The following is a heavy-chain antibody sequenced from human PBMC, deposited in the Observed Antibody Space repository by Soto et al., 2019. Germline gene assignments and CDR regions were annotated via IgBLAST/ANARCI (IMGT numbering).Heavy chain of an antibody. J-gene: IGHJ4*02. Sequence: QLQLQESGSGLVKPSQTLSLTCTVSGGSISSGGYSWSWIRQPPGKGLEWIGYIYHSGSTYDNPSLKRRVTISVDRSKNQFSLKLSSVTAADTAVYYCARGGGTDVLVPAAIDYWGQGTLVTVSS. CDR2: IYHSGST. CDR1: GGSISSGGYS. V-gene: IGHV4-30-2*01. D-gene: IGHD2-2*01. CDR3: ARGGGTDVLVPAAIDY.